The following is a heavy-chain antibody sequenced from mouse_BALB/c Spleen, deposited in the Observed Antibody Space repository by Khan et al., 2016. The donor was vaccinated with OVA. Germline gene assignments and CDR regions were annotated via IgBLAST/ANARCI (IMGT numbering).Heavy chain of an antibody. CDR3: ARKYGNSYYFDY. V-gene: IGHV3-2*02. J-gene: IGHJ2*01. Sequence: VQLKQSGPGLVKPSQSLSLTCTVTGYSITSDYARNWIRQFPGNKLEWMGYISYSGSTSYNPSLKSRISITRDTSKNQFFLQLNSVTTEDTATYYCARKYGNSYYFDYWGQGTTLTVSS. CDR2: ISYSGST. D-gene: IGHD2-10*02. CDR1: GYSITSDYA.